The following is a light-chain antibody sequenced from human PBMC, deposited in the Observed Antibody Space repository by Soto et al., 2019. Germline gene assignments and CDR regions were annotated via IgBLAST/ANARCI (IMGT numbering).Light chain of an antibody. CDR2: GAS. CDR1: QSVTSNY. Sequence: EIVLTQSPGTLSLSPGERVTLSCRASQSVTSNYFAWYQQKPGQAPRLLIYGASIRATGIPDRFSGSGSGTDFSLTISRLEPEDFAVYYCQQYGNSPAFGPGTKVDIK. V-gene: IGKV3-20*01. CDR3: QQYGNSPA. J-gene: IGKJ3*01.